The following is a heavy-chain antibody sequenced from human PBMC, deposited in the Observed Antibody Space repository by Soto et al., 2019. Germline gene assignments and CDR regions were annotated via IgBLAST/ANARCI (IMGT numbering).Heavy chain of an antibody. CDR2: IDPSDSYT. CDR1: GYSFTSYW. D-gene: IGHD6-13*01. V-gene: IGHV5-10-1*01. Sequence: GESLKISCKGSGYSFTSYWISWVRQMPGKGLEWMGRIDPSDSYTNYSPSFQGHVTISADKSISTAYLQWSSLKASDTAMYYCARLGGSSRFTAPTPSYYGMDVWGQGTTVTVSS. J-gene: IGHJ6*02. CDR3: ARLGGSSRFTAPTPSYYGMDV.